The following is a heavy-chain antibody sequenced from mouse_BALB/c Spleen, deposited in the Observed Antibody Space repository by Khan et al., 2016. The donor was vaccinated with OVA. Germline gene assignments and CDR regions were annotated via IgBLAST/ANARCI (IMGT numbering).Heavy chain of an antibody. V-gene: IGHV3-2*02. J-gene: IGHJ2*01. CDR3: ARIQGGDFDY. CDR1: GYSITSDYA. D-gene: IGHD3-2*02. CDR2: ISYSGNT. Sequence: EVQLQESGPGLVKPSQSLSLTCTVTGYSITSDYAWNWIRQFPGNKLEWMGYISYSGNTKYNPSLKSRISITRDTSKNQFFLKLNFVTIEDTATYYCARIQGGDFDYWGQGTTLTVSS.